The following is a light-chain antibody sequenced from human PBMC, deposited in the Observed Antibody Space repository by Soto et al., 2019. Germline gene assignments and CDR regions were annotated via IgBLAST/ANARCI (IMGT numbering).Light chain of an antibody. CDR3: QQANSFPLT. CDR1: QDISSW. V-gene: IGKV1D-12*01. Sequence: DLQMTQSPSSVSASVGDRVTITCRASQDISSWLAWYQQKPGKAPKLLIYAASSLQSEVPSRFSGSGSGTDFSLTISSVQPEDFATYYCQQANSFPLTFGGGTKVEIK. J-gene: IGKJ4*01. CDR2: AAS.